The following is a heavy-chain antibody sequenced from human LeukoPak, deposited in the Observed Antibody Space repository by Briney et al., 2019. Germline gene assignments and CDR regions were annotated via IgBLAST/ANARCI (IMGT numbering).Heavy chain of an antibody. Sequence: ASVKVSCKASGFTFTSSAVQWVRQARGQRLEWIGWIVVGSGNTGYAQKFQGRVTMTRNTSISTAYMELSSLRSEDTAVYYCARGERGYFDWPTHYWGQGTLVTVSS. CDR2: IVVGSGNT. CDR3: ARGERGYFDWPTHY. V-gene: IGHV1-58*01. CDR1: GFTFTSSA. J-gene: IGHJ4*02. D-gene: IGHD3-9*01.